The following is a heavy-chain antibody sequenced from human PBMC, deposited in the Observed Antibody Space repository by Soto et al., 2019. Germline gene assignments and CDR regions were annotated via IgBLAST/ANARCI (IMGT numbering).Heavy chain of an antibody. CDR2: IYDDGSA. V-gene: IGHV4-59*01. D-gene: IGHD2-15*01. CDR1: GGSISSSY. CDR3: ARDKYCSGGSCRKNWFDP. J-gene: IGHJ5*02. Sequence: ASETLSLTCTVSGGSISSSYWSWTRQPPGKGLEWLAYIYDDGSANYNPSLKSRATISLDMSKNQFSLKLTSVTAADTAVYYCARDKYCSGGSCRKNWFDPWGQGTLVTVSS.